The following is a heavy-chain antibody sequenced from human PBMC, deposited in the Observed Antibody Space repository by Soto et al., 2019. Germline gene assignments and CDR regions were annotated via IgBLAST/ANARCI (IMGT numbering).Heavy chain of an antibody. CDR3: ARAPDLDTAMVTPLRY. J-gene: IGHJ4*02. V-gene: IGHV3-30-3*01. CDR2: ISYEGSNK. Sequence: QVQLVESGGGVVQPGRSLRLSCAASGFTFSSYAMHWVRQAPGKGLEWVADISYEGSNKYYADSVKGRFTISRDNSKNTLYLQMNSLRAEDTAVYYCARAPDLDTAMVTPLRYWGQGTLVTVSS. CDR1: GFTFSSYA. D-gene: IGHD5-18*01.